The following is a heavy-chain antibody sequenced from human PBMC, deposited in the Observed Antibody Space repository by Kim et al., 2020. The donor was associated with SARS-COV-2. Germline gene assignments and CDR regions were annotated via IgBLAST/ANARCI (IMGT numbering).Heavy chain of an antibody. D-gene: IGHD3-22*01. CDR1: GFTFSSYS. Sequence: GGSLRLSCAASGFTFSSYSMNWVRQAPGKGLEWVSSISSSSSYIYYADSVKGRFTISRDNAKNSLYLQMNSLRAEDTAVYYCARGYYDSSGYYFCFDYWGQGTLVTVSS. CDR2: ISSSSSYI. V-gene: IGHV3-21*01. CDR3: ARGYYDSSGYYFCFDY. J-gene: IGHJ4*02.